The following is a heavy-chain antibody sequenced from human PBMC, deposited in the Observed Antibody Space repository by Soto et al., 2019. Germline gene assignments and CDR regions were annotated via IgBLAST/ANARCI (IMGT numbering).Heavy chain of an antibody. CDR2: IDYSGST. V-gene: IGHV4-31*11. CDR1: GGSISSGGYY. J-gene: IGHJ3*02. CDR3: ARKDGYNSQAFDI. Sequence: QVQLQESAPGLVKPSQTLSLTCAVSGGSISSGGYYWIWIRQHPGKGLESIGNIDYSGSTYYNTSLKRRVTISVDRSKNQFSLKLSSVTGADTAVYYCARKDGYNSQAFDIWGQGTMVTVSS. D-gene: IGHD5-12*01.